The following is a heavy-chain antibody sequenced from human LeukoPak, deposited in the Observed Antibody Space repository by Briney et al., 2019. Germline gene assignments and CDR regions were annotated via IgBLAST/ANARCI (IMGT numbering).Heavy chain of an antibody. Sequence: SQTLSLACAISGDSVSSNSVTWNWIRQSPSRGLEWLGRTYYRSTWYNDYAVSVKSRITINPDTSKNQFSLQLNSVTPEDTAVYYCAYSSGWQSAFDYWGQGTLVTVSS. V-gene: IGHV6-1*01. CDR3: AYSSGWQSAFDY. J-gene: IGHJ4*02. CDR2: TYYRSTWYN. CDR1: GDSVSSNSVT. D-gene: IGHD6-19*01.